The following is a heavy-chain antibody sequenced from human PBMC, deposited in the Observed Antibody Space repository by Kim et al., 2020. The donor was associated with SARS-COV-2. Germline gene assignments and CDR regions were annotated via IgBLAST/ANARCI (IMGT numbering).Heavy chain of an antibody. CDR2: INPNSGAT. V-gene: IGHV1-2*02. CDR1: GYTFTGYY. D-gene: IGHD1-26*01. CDR3: AILKAFGGSYYPFDY. Sequence: ASVKVSCKASGYTFTGYYMHWVRQAPGQGLEWMGWINPNSGATNYAQNFQGRVTMTRDTSISTVYMELSRLRSDDTAGYYCAILKAFGGSYYPFDYWGQG. J-gene: IGHJ4*02.